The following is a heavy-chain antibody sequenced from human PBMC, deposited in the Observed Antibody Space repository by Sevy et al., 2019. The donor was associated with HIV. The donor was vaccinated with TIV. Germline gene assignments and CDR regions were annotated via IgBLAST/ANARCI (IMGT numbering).Heavy chain of an antibody. V-gene: IGHV3-48*03. Sequence: GGSLRLSCEASGFTFISYEMNWVRQAPGKGLEWVSYISSSGTTIKYADSVKGRFTISRDNAKNSLYMQMNSLRAEDTAVYYCARVDANYDNGFDPWGQGTLVTVSS. D-gene: IGHD3-22*01. CDR2: ISSSGTTI. J-gene: IGHJ5*02. CDR1: GFTFISYE. CDR3: ARVDANYDNGFDP.